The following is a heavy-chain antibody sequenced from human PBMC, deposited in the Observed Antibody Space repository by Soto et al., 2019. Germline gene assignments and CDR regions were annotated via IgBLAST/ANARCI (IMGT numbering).Heavy chain of an antibody. V-gene: IGHV4-30-4*01. CDR2: IVYSGTT. J-gene: IGHJ4*02. CDR3: ARQQLVTGYLDY. D-gene: IGHD6-13*01. Sequence: QVQLQESGPGLVKPSQALSLTCTVSGGSISSGDYYWSWIRQPPGKGLEWIGYIVYSGTTYYNPSLKSRVTISLDTSKSQFSLKLSSVTAADTAIYYCARQQLVTGYLDYWGQGTLVTISS. CDR1: GGSISSGDYY.